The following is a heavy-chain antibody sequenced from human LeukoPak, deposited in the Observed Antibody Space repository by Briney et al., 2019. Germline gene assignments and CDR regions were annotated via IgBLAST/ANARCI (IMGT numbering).Heavy chain of an antibody. Sequence: VASVKVSCKASGYTFTGYAMNWVRQAPGQGLEWMGWINTNTGNPTYAQGFTGRFVFSLDTSVSTAYLQISSLKAEDTAVYYCATGPIVPTHYFDYWGQGTLVTVSS. J-gene: IGHJ4*02. V-gene: IGHV7-4-1*02. CDR2: INTNTGNP. CDR1: GYTFTGYA. D-gene: IGHD2-8*01. CDR3: ATGPIVPTHYFDY.